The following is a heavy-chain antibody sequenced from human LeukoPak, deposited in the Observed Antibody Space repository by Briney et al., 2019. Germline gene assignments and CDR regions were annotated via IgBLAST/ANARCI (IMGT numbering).Heavy chain of an antibody. V-gene: IGHV3-20*04. CDR2: INWYCGST. CDR3: ARARAHQYDSSGYYQYYYYYTDV. CDR1: GFTFDDYG. J-gene: IGHJ6*03. D-gene: IGHD3-22*01. Sequence: GGSLRLSCAASGFTFDDYGMSWVRQAPGKGLEWVSVINWYCGSTGYADSVKGRFTISRDNAKNSLYLQMNSLRAEDTALYYGARARAHQYDSSGYYQYYYYYTDVWGKGTTVTVSS.